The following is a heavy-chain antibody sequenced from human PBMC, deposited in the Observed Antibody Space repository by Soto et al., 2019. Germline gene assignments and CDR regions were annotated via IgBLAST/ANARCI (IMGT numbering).Heavy chain of an antibody. D-gene: IGHD3-16*01. Sequence: QPGGSLGLSCSASGFSLRSYAMSWVRQAPGKGLEWVSAISGSGGSTYYADSVKGRFTISRDNSKNTLYLQMNSLRAEDTAVYYCARAYEGDYFDYWGQGTLVTVSS. J-gene: IGHJ4*02. CDR2: ISGSGGST. V-gene: IGHV3-23*01. CDR1: GFSLRSYA. CDR3: ARAYEGDYFDY.